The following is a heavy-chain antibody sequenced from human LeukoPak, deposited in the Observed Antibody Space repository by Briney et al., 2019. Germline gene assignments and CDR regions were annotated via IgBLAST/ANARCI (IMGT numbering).Heavy chain of an antibody. D-gene: IGHD7-27*01. CDR1: GVSFSSYS. J-gene: IGHJ4*02. V-gene: IGHV4-4*07. CDR3: AGGRDNWGVQPKYYFDY. Sequence: KPSETLSLTCTVSGVSFSSYSWSWIRQPAGKGLDWIGRISPNGSTNYNPSLKSRLTVSLDTSKNQFSLKLTSVTAADTALYYCAGGRDNWGVQPKYYFDYWGQGALVTVSS. CDR2: ISPNGST.